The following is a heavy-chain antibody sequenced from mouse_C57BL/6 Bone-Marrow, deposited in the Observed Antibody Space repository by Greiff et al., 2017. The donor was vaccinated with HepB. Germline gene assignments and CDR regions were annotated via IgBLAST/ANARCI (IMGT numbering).Heavy chain of an antibody. Sequence: VQLQQPGAELVKPGASVKLSCKASGYTFTSYWMQWVKQRPGQGLEWIGEIDPSDSYTNYNQKFKGKATLTVDTSSSTAYMQLSSLTSEDSAVYYCARNYGYDWGYFDVWGTGTTVTVSS. V-gene: IGHV1-50*01. D-gene: IGHD2-2*01. CDR2: IDPSDSYT. J-gene: IGHJ1*03. CDR3: ARNYGYDWGYFDV. CDR1: GYTFTSYW.